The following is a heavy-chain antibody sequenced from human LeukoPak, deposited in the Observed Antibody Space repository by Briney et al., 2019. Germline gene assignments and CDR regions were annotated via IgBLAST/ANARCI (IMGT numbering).Heavy chain of an antibody. D-gene: IGHD3-3*01. CDR3: AREKYDFWSGYYDTSPFDY. CDR1: GGSISSSNYY. CDR2: IYYSGST. V-gene: IGHV4-39*07. Sequence: SETLSLTCTVPGGSISSSNYYWGWIRQPPGKELEWIGSIYYSGSTFYNPSLKSRVTMSVDTSKNQFSLKLSSVTAADTAVYYCAREKYDFWSGYYDTSPFDYWGQGTLVTVSS. J-gene: IGHJ4*02.